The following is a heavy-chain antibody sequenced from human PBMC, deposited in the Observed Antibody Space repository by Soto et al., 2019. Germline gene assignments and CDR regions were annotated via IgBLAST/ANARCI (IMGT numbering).Heavy chain of an antibody. V-gene: IGHV3-23*01. CDR2: ITTGGINT. J-gene: IGHJ4*02. D-gene: IGHD4-4*01. CDR3: GKVMTDYNKAVGDD. Sequence: EAQLLESGGGLVQPGESLRLSCATSGFTFASYAMTWVRQAPGKGLEWVSSITTGGINTHYADFVRGRFTISRDNSKNTVYLEMKTLSAEDTAVYYCGKVMTDYNKAVGDDWGQGTLVTVSS. CDR1: GFTFASYA.